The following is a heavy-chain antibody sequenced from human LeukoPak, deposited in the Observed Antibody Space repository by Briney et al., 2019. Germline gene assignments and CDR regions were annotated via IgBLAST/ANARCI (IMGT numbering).Heavy chain of an antibody. V-gene: IGHV3-9*01. CDR2: ISWYSGSI. J-gene: IGHJ4*02. CDR3: AKVGRAARRHIVVVTATAFDY. Sequence: GGSLRLSCAASGFTFDDYVLHWVRQAPGKGLEWLSGISWYSGSIGSAESVKGRFTISRDNAKNSLYLQMNSLRAEDTALYYCAKVGRAARRHIVVVTATAFDYWGQGTLVTVSS. CDR1: GFTFDDYV. D-gene: IGHD2-21*02.